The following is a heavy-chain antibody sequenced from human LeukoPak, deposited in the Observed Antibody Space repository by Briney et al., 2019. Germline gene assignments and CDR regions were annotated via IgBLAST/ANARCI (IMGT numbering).Heavy chain of an antibody. CDR2: TYYRSKWSN. V-gene: IGHV6-1*01. Sequence: SQTLSLTFVISGDSVSSNLATWNWIRQSPSRGLEWLGRTYYRSKWSNDYAVSVTSRLTINPDTSKNHFSLQLSFVTPEDTAVYYCAKGTHKGDYYYYGMDVWGQGTTVTVSS. J-gene: IGHJ6*02. CDR3: AKGTHKGDYYYYGMDV. CDR1: GDSVSSNLAT.